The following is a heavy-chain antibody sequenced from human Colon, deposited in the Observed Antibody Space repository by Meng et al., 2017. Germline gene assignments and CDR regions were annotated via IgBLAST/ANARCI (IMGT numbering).Heavy chain of an antibody. CDR1: GGSIKSGGYR. CDR2: MSDSGTT. V-gene: IGHV4-31*03. J-gene: IGHJ4*02. D-gene: IGHD4-17*01. Sequence: QVHLHESGPGLVRHSDDLSLVCTVSGGSIKSGGYRWSWVRQHPGKGLEYIGFMSDSGTTDYNPSLRSRVSISEIGSSKNQFSLTLRSVTAADTATYFCARDTLYGTDYWGQGVLVTVSS. CDR3: ARDTLYGTDY.